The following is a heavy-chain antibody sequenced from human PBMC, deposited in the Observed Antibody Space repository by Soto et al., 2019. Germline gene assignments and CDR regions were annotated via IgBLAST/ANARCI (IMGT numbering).Heavy chain of an antibody. CDR1: GFTFSSYS. Sequence: GGSLRLSCAASGFTFSSYSMNWVLQAPGKGLEWVSSISSSSYIYYADSVKGRFTISRDNAKNSLYLQMNSLRAEDTAVYYCARDLSYDFWSGYYSSSWFEPWGQGTLVTLSS. CDR3: ARDLSYDFWSGYYSSSWFEP. J-gene: IGHJ5*02. D-gene: IGHD3-3*01. CDR2: ISSSSYI. V-gene: IGHV3-21*01.